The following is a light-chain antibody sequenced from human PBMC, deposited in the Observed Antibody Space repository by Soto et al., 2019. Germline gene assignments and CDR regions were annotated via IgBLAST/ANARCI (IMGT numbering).Light chain of an antibody. CDR2: DNN. V-gene: IGLV1-51*01. Sequence: QSVLTQPPSVSAAPGQKVTISCSGSSSNIGSNYVSWYQQLPGTAPKLLIYDNNKRPSGIPDRFSGSKSGTSATLGITGLQTGDEADYYCGTWDGSLSTMVFGGGTKLTVL. CDR1: SSNIGSNY. CDR3: GTWDGSLSTMV. J-gene: IGLJ2*01.